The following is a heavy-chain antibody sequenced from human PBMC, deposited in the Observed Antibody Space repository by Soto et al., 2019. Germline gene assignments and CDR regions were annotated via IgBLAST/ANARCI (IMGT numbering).Heavy chain of an antibody. CDR2: ISGSGGST. V-gene: IGHV3-23*01. J-gene: IGHJ4*02. CDR3: AKGGKAAAKTYFDY. Sequence: PGESLKISCAASGFTFSSYAMSWVRQAPGKGLEWVSAISGSGGSTYYADSVKGRFTISRDNSKNTLYLQMNSLRAEDTAVYYCAKGGKAAAKTYFDYWXQGTLVTV. D-gene: IGHD6-13*01. CDR1: GFTFSSYA.